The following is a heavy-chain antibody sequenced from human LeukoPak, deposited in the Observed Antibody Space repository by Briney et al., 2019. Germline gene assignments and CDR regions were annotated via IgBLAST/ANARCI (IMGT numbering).Heavy chain of an antibody. J-gene: IGHJ4*02. D-gene: IGHD6-13*01. CDR3: AKRGAAAGAQHFDY. CDR1: GFTFSSYA. CDR2: ISNSGGST. V-gene: IGHV3-23*01. Sequence: PGGSLRLSCAASGFTFSSYAMTWVRQAPGKGLEWGSGISNSGGSTYYADSVKGRFTISRDNSKNTLYLQMNSLRAEDTAVYYCAKRGAAAGAQHFDYWGQGTLVTVSS.